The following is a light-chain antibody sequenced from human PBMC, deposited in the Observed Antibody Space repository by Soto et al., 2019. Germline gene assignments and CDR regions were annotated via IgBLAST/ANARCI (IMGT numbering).Light chain of an antibody. Sequence: EIVMTQSPATLSVSPGERATLSCRASQSVSSNLAWYQQKPGQAPRLLIYGASTRATGIPARFSGSGSGTGFTLTNSSLQSEDFAVYYCQQYNNWPITFGRGTKVDIK. CDR1: QSVSSN. J-gene: IGKJ3*01. CDR3: QQYNNWPIT. CDR2: GAS. V-gene: IGKV3-15*01.